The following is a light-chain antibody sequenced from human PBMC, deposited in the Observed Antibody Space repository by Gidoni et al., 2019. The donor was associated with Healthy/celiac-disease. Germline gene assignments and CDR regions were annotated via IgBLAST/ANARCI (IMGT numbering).Light chain of an antibody. Sequence: QLVLTQSPSASSSLGPSVKLTCTLSSGHSSYASAWHQQQPEKGPRYLMKLNSDGSHSKGDGIPDRFSGSSSGAERYLTISSLQSEDEADYYCQTWGTGIVVFGGGTKLTVL. CDR3: QTWGTGIVV. V-gene: IGLV4-69*01. CDR2: LNSDGSH. J-gene: IGLJ2*01. CDR1: SGHSSYA.